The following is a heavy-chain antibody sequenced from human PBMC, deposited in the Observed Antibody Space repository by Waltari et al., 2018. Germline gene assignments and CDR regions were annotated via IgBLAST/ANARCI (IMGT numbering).Heavy chain of an antibody. V-gene: IGHV2-70*04. J-gene: IGHJ4*02. Sequence: QVTLKESGPALVKPTQPLTLTCSFSGFSLNTAGMRVSWIRQPPWKALEWLARIDWDDNKFYSTPLKTMLTISKDTSKNQVVLTMTNMDPVDTATYYCSRATTVTTFFDYWGQGTLVTVSS. CDR1: GFSLNTAGMR. CDR3: SRATTVTTFFDY. D-gene: IGHD4-17*01. CDR2: IDWDDNK.